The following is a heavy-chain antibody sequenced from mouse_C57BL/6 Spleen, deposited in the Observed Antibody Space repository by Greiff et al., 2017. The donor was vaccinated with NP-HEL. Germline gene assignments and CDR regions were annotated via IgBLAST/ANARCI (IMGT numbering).Heavy chain of an antibody. J-gene: IGHJ4*01. Sequence: EVKLVESGGGLVKPGGSLKLSCAASGFTFSSYAMSWVRQTPEKRLEWVATISDGGSYTYYPDNVKGRFTISRDNAKNNLYLQMSHLKSEDTAMYYCARERIYDGYKAMDYWGQGTSVTVSS. CDR2: ISDGGSYT. V-gene: IGHV5-4*01. D-gene: IGHD2-3*01. CDR1: GFTFSSYA. CDR3: ARERIYDGYKAMDY.